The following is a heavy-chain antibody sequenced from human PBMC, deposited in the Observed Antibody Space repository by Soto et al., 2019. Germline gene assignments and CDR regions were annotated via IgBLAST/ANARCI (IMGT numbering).Heavy chain of an antibody. D-gene: IGHD6-13*01. Sequence: GASVKVSCKASGYTFTTYYMHWVRQAPGQGLEWMGIINPSGGGTNYAQKFQDRVTMTRDTSTTTVYMELSSLRSEDTAVYYCAREGLGQKLPRCFDYWGQGTLVTVSS. CDR1: GYTFTTYY. J-gene: IGHJ4*02. CDR2: INPSGGGT. V-gene: IGHV1-46*01. CDR3: AREGLGQKLPRCFDY.